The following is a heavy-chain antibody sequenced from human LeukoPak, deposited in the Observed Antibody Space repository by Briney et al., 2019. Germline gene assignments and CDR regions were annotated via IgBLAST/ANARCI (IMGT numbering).Heavy chain of an antibody. CDR1: GFTFSSYA. CDR2: ISGSGGST. CDR3: AKALPVVAAKGNAFDI. Sequence: GGSLRLSCAASGFTFSSYAMSWVRQAPGKGLEWVSAISGSGGSTYYADSVKGRFTISRDDSKNTLYLQMNSLRAEDTAVYYCAKALPVVAAKGNAFDIWGQGTMVTVSS. D-gene: IGHD2-15*01. V-gene: IGHV3-23*01. J-gene: IGHJ3*02.